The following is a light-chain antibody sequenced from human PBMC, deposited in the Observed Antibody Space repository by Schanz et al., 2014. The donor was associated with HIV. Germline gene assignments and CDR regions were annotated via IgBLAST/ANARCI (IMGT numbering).Light chain of an antibody. CDR3: SSYTGINSVI. CDR1: SSDIGGYDY. CDR2: EVN. J-gene: IGLJ2*01. V-gene: IGLV2-8*01. Sequence: QSALTQPPSASGSPGQSVTIACNGTSSDIGGYDYVSWYQQPPGKAPKLLIYEVNKRPSGVPRRFSGSKFDNTASLTVSGLHADDEAEYFCSSYTGINSVIFGGGTKLTVL.